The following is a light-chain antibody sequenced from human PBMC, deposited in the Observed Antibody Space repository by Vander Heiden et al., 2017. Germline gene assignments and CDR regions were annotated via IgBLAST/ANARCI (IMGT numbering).Light chain of an antibody. CDR1: SSDVGGFNY. J-gene: IGLJ2*01. V-gene: IGLV2-14*01. CDR2: DVS. CDR3: SSYTRSSTRV. Sequence: QSALTQPATVSGSPGQSLTISCTGSSSDVGGFNYVSWYHQHPGKAPKVMIYDVSNRPSGVSNRFSGSKSGNTASLTISGLQAEDEADYYCSSYTRSSTRVFGGGTKLTVL.